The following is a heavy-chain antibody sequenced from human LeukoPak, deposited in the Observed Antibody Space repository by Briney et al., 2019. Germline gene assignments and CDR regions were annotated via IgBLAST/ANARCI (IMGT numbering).Heavy chain of an antibody. D-gene: IGHD2-15*01. V-gene: IGHV3-30-3*01. CDR1: GFTFSSYA. Sequence: PGGSLRLSCAASGFTFSSYAMHWVRQAPGKGLEWVAVISYDGSNKYYADSVKGRFTISRDNSKNTLYLQMNSLRAEDTAVYYCARDLAREGGGLQHWGQGTLVTVSS. J-gene: IGHJ1*01. CDR3: ARDLAREGGGLQH. CDR2: ISYDGSNK.